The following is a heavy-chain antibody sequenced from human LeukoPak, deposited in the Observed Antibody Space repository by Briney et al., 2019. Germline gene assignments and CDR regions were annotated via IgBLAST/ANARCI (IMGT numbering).Heavy chain of an antibody. Sequence: PSETLSLTCTVSGGSISSSSYYWGWIRQPPGKGLEWIGSIYYSGSTYYNPSLKSRVTISVDTSKNQFSLKLSSVTAADTAVYYCARLGAGSGYFDYWGQGTLVTVSS. CDR2: IYYSGST. D-gene: IGHD1-26*01. CDR3: ARLGAGSGYFDY. J-gene: IGHJ4*02. CDR1: GGSISSSSYY. V-gene: IGHV4-39*01.